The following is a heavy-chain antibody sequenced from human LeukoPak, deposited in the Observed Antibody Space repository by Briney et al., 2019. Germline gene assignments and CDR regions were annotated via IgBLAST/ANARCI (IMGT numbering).Heavy chain of an antibody. Sequence: GGSLRLSRAASGFTFSTYWMSWVRQAPGKGLEWVANIQQDGSEKYYVASVKGRFTISRDNAKNSLYLQMNSLRVEDTAVYYCARRWVSGSNFDSWGQGTLVTVSS. J-gene: IGHJ4*02. CDR2: IQQDGSEK. CDR3: ARRWVSGSNFDS. V-gene: IGHV3-7*01. CDR1: GFTFSTYW. D-gene: IGHD1-14*01.